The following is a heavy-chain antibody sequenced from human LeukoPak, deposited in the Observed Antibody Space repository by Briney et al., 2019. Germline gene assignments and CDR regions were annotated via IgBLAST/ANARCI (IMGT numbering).Heavy chain of an antibody. Sequence: SETLSLTCTVSGYSIRSTYYWGWIRQPPGKGLEWIGSIYHSGTLYYNPSLKSRVTISVDTSKNQFSLKLSSVTAADTAVYYCARHFIYYYMDVWGKGTTVTISS. CDR3: ARHFIYYYMDV. CDR1: GYSIRSTYY. CDR2: IYHSGTL. V-gene: IGHV4-38-2*02. J-gene: IGHJ6*03. D-gene: IGHD3-3*02.